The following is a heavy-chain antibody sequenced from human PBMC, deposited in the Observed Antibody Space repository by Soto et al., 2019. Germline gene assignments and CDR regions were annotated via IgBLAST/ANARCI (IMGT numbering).Heavy chain of an antibody. CDR2: IYPGDSDT. CDR3: AKSSLAGHYDILTGYRYYYYGMDV. J-gene: IGHJ6*02. CDR1: GYSFTSYW. D-gene: IGHD3-9*01. Sequence: PGESLTISCKGSGYSFTSYWIGWVRQMPGKGLEWMGIIYPGDSDTRYSPSFQGQVTISADKSISTAYLQWSSLKASDTAMYYCAKSSLAGHYDILTGYRYYYYGMDVWGQGTTVTVSS. V-gene: IGHV5-51*01.